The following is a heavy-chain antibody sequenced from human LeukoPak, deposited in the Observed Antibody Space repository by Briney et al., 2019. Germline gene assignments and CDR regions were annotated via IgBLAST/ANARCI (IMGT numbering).Heavy chain of an antibody. D-gene: IGHD2-2*02. CDR1: GYTFTSYG. V-gene: IGHV1-18*01. CDR2: ISAYNGNT. Sequence: ASVKVSCKASGYTFTSYGISWVRQAPGQGLEWMGWISAYNGNTNYAQKLQGRVTMTTDTSTSTAYMELRSLRSDVTAVYYCALSYTSTDAFDIWGQGTMVTVSS. CDR3: ALSYTSTDAFDI. J-gene: IGHJ3*02.